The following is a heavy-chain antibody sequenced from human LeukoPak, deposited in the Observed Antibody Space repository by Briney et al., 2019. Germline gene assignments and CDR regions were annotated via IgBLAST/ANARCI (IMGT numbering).Heavy chain of an antibody. CDR3: ARSGYSSGWDQFYYYGMDV. CDR1: GLASWAYA. V-gene: IGHV3-23*01. J-gene: IGHJ6*02. Sequence: GGSLRLSCEASGLASWAYAMSWVRQAPGKGLEWVSTISGSGGSTFYADSVKGRFTISRDNAKNSLYLQMNSLRAEDTAVYYCARSGYSSGWDQFYYYGMDVWGQGTTVTVSS. D-gene: IGHD6-19*01. CDR2: ISGSGGST.